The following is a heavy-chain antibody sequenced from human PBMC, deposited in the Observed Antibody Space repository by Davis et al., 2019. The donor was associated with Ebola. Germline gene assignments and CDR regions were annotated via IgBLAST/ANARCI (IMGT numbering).Heavy chain of an antibody. Sequence: GESLKISCAASGFTFSSYAMSWVRQAPGKGLEWVSAISGSGGSTYYADSVKGRFTISRDNSKNTLYLQMNSLRAEDTAVYYCNYGDYYYYYGMDVWGQGTTVTVSS. J-gene: IGHJ6*02. V-gene: IGHV3-23*01. CDR2: ISGSGGST. CDR1: GFTFSSYA. CDR3: NYGDYYYYYGMDV. D-gene: IGHD4-17*01.